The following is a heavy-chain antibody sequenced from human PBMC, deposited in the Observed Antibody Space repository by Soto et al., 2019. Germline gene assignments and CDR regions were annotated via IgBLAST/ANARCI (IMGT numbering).Heavy chain of an antibody. D-gene: IGHD6-13*01. CDR3: ARRAVAAAGRNSDY. J-gene: IGHJ4*02. V-gene: IGHV4-31*03. CDR1: GGSISSGGYY. Sequence: PSEPLSLTCTVSGGSISSGGYYWSWIRQHPGKGLEWIGYIYYSGSTYYNPSLKSRVTISVDTSKNQFSLKLSSVTAADTAVYYCARRAVAAAGRNSDYWGQGTLVTVSS. CDR2: IYYSGST.